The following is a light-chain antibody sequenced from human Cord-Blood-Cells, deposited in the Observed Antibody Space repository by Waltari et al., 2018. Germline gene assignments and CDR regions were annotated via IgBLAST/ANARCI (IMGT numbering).Light chain of an antibody. CDR3: QAWDSSTHVV. V-gene: IGLV3-1*01. Sequence: SYELPQPPSVSVSPGQTASLTCSGDQLGGKYACWYQQKPGQAPVLVIYQDSKRPSGIPERFSGSNSGNTATLTISGTQAMDEADYYCQAWDSSTHVVFGGGTKLTVL. J-gene: IGLJ2*01. CDR1: QLGGKY. CDR2: QDS.